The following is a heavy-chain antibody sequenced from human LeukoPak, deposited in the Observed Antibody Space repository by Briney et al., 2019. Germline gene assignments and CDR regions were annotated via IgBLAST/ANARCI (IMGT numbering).Heavy chain of an antibody. Sequence: GGSLRLSCAASGFTFSDYYMSWIRQAPGKGLEWVSYISSSGSTIYYADSVKGRFTISRDNSKNTLYLQMNSLRAEDTAVYYCARGMIVVVPAAINEWFDPWGQGTLVTVSS. J-gene: IGHJ5*02. D-gene: IGHD2-2*02. CDR1: GFTFSDYY. V-gene: IGHV3-11*04. CDR3: ARGMIVVVPAAINEWFDP. CDR2: ISSSGSTI.